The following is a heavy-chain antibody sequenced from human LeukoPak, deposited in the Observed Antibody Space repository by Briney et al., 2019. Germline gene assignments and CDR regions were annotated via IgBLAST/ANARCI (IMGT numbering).Heavy chain of an antibody. D-gene: IGHD2/OR15-2a*01. CDR1: GGTFSKNA. CDR2: FIPMAGIA. J-gene: IGHJ6*02. V-gene: IGHV1-69*04. Sequence: GSSVKVSCKASGGTFSKNAISWVRQAPGQGLEWMGRFIPMAGIATYAQECQGRVTITEDRPTSTAYMELSSLRSDDTAVYYCARIQAVGVPVAIDAYYSYGMDVWGRGTAVTVSS. CDR3: ARIQAVGVPVAIDAYYSYGMDV.